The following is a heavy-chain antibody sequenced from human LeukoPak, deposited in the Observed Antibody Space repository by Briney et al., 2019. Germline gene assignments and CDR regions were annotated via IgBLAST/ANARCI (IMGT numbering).Heavy chain of an antibody. CDR3: ARSPPAPKQFDF. V-gene: IGHV4-4*09. CDR1: GVSISSYY. CDR2: IFPSGGS. J-gene: IGHJ4*02. Sequence: SETLSLTCTVSGVSISSYYWSWIRQPPGKGLEWIGYIFPSGGSNYDPSLKSRVTMSVDTSKNRISLNLYSVIAADTAVYYCARSPPAPKQFDFWGQGILVTVSS. D-gene: IGHD2-2*01.